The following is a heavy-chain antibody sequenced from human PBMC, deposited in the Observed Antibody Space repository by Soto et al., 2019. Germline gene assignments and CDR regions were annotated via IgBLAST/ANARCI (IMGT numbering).Heavy chain of an antibody. CDR3: ARAHRYYYDSSGYYPFDY. CDR1: VYTFTSYG. Sequence: ASVTVSCKASVYTFTSYGISWVRQAPGQGLEWMGWISAYNGNTNYAQKLQGRVTMTTDTSTSTAYMELRSLRSDDTAVYYCARAHRYYYDSSGYYPFDYWGQGTLVTVSS. D-gene: IGHD3-22*01. V-gene: IGHV1-18*01. J-gene: IGHJ4*02. CDR2: ISAYNGNT.